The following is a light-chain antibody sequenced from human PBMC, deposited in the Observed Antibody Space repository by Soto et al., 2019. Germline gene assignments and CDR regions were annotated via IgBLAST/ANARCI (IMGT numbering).Light chain of an antibody. CDR3: SSYTSSSTYV. J-gene: IGLJ1*01. V-gene: IGLV2-14*01. Sequence: QSVLTQPASVSGSPGQSITISCTGTSSDVGGYNYVSWYQQHPGKAPKLMIYDVSNRPSGVSNCFSGSKSGNTASLTISGLQAEDEADYYCSSYTSSSTYVFGTGTKLTVL. CDR2: DVS. CDR1: SSDVGGYNY.